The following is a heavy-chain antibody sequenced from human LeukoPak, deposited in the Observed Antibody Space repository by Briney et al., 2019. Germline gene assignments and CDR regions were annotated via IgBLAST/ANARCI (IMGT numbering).Heavy chain of an antibody. V-gene: IGHV4-59*08. CDR2: IYYSGST. Sequence: SETLSLTCTVSGGSISSYYWSWIRQPPGKGLEWIGYIYYSGSTNYNPSLKSRVTISVDTSKNQFSLKLSSVTAADTAVYYCARLDSYGTFDYWGQGTLVTVSS. CDR1: GGSISSYY. J-gene: IGHJ4*02. CDR3: ARLDSYGTFDY. D-gene: IGHD5-18*01.